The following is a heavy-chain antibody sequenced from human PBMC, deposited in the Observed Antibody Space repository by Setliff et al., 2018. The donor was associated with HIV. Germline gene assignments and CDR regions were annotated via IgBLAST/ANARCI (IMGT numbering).Heavy chain of an antibody. V-gene: IGHV4-31*01. Sequence: PLSLTCTVSGDSIDRSNFFWTWIRQHPGKGLEWIGYIYYSGSATYNPSLKSQASISVDTSRNEFSLKLSSVTAADTAVYFCARGGAFCGRDSCYYLDYWGQGNPVTVSS. CDR3: ARGGAFCGRDSCYYLDY. CDR1: GDSIDRSNFF. CDR2: IYYSGSA. D-gene: IGHD2-21*02. J-gene: IGHJ4*02.